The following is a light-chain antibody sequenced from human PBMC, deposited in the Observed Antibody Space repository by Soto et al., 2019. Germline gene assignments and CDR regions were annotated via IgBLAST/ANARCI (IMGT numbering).Light chain of an antibody. J-gene: IGLJ2*01. CDR2: QDS. V-gene: IGLV3-1*01. Sequence: SSELTQPPSVSVSPGQTASITCSGDKLGDKYACWYQQKPGQSPVLVIYQDSKRPSGIPERFSGSNSGNTATLTISGTQAMDEADYYCQAWDSLGVVFGGGTKLTVL. CDR3: QAWDSLGVV. CDR1: KLGDKY.